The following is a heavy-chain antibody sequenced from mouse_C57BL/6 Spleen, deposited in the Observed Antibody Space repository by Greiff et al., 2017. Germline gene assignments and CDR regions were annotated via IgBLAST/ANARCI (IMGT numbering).Heavy chain of an antibody. CDR2: IYPSDSET. Sequence: QVQLQQPGAELVRPGSSVKLSCKASGYTFTSYWMDWVKQRPGQGLEWIGNIYPSDSETHYNQKFKDKATLTVDKSSSTAYMQLSSLTSEDSAVYYCARWRDGYFDVWGTGTTVTVSS. CDR3: ARWRDGYFDV. CDR1: GYTFTSYW. D-gene: IGHD3-3*01. J-gene: IGHJ1*03. V-gene: IGHV1-61*01.